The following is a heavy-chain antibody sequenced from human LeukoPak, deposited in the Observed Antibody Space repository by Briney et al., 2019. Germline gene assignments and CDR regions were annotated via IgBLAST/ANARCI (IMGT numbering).Heavy chain of an antibody. CDR2: IKQDGSEK. CDR1: GFPFSSYW. Sequence: GGSLRLSCAASGFPFSSYWMSWVRQAPGKGLEWVANIKQDGSEKYYVDSVKGRFTISRDNAKNSLYLQMNSLRAEDTAVYYCARANWSFDYWGQGTLVTVSS. CDR3: ARANWSFDY. J-gene: IGHJ4*02. V-gene: IGHV3-7*01. D-gene: IGHD1-20*01.